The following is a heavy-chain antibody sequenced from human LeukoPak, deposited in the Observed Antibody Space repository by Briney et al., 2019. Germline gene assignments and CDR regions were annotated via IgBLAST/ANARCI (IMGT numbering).Heavy chain of an antibody. Sequence: ASVKVSCKASGYTFTGYYMHWVGQAPGQGLEWMGWINPNSGGTNYAQKFQGRVTMTRDTSISTAYMELSRLRSDDTAVYYCARMVLRPGYGDYVGWFDPWGQGTLVTVSS. V-gene: IGHV1-2*02. J-gene: IGHJ5*02. CDR1: GYTFTGYY. CDR3: ARMVLRPGYGDYVGWFDP. CDR2: INPNSGGT. D-gene: IGHD4-17*01.